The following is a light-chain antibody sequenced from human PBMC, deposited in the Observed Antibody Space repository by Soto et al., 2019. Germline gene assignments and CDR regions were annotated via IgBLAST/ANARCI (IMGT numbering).Light chain of an antibody. CDR1: QSVSSSY. V-gene: IGKV3-20*01. Sequence: VFSHSPGTLSLSPGESATLSCRASQSVSSSYLAWYQQKPGQAPRLLIYGASSRATGIPDRFSGSGSGTDFTLTISRLEPEDFAVYYCQQYGSSPRTFGQGTKVDIK. J-gene: IGKJ1*01. CDR3: QQYGSSPRT. CDR2: GAS.